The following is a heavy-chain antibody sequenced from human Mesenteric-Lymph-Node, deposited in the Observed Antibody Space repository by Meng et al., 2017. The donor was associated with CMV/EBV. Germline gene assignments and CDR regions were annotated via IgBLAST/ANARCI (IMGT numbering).Heavy chain of an antibody. CDR1: GDTFSNYA. Sequence: SGDTFSNYAFSWVRQAPGQGLEWVGGIIPIFDTREYAQNLHDRVTITADESTTTTYMELSSLTSDDTAVYYCATVGGRGILWFGELRKWGQGTLVTVSS. CDR2: IIPIFDTR. D-gene: IGHD3-10*01. CDR3: ATVGGRGILWFGELRK. J-gene: IGHJ4*02. V-gene: IGHV1-69*01.